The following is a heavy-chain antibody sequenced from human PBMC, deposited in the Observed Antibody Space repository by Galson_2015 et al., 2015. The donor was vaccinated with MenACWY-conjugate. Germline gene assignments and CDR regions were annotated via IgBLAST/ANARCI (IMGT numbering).Heavy chain of an antibody. V-gene: IGHV5-10-1*01. CDR1: GYSFTSYD. D-gene: IGHD6-13*01. J-gene: IGHJ4*02. CDR2: IDPTDSYT. Sequence: QSGAEVKKPGESLRISCTGSGYSFTSYDISWVRQMPGKGLEWMGRIDPTDSYTNYSPSVQGHVTISADKSVNTAYLQWSSLKASDTALYYCARHKGTWYFEDWGQGSLVTVSS. CDR3: ARHKGTWYFED.